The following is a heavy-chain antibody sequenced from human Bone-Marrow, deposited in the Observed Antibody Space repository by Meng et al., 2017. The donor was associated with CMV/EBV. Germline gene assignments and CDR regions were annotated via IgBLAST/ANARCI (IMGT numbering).Heavy chain of an antibody. Sequence: SETLSLTCTVSGGSVSSGSYYWTWVRQSPGKGLEWIGNFHHSGSTNYNPSLRSRLTISVDTSKSQVSLKLSSVTAADTAVYYCASTRGRPRGYSYGHPGGMDVWGQGTTVTVSS. CDR2: FHHSGST. CDR1: GGSVSSGSYY. J-gene: IGHJ6*02. D-gene: IGHD5-18*01. CDR3: ASTRGRPRGYSYGHPGGMDV. V-gene: IGHV4-61*01.